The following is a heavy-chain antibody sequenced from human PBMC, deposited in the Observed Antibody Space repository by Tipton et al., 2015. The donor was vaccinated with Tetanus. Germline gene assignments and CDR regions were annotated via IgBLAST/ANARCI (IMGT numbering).Heavy chain of an antibody. CDR1: GYTFTGYY. Sequence: QLVQSGAEMKKPGASVKVSYKASGYTFTGYYIYWVRQAPGQGLEWMGWIDPNSGATVYAQKFQGRVTMTRDTSISTAYMELRSLRSDDTAVYYCARDRGDYIYYGMDVWGPGTTVTVSS. J-gene: IGHJ6*02. CDR3: ARDRGDYIYYGMDV. V-gene: IGHV1-2*02. D-gene: IGHD3-22*01. CDR2: IDPNSGAT.